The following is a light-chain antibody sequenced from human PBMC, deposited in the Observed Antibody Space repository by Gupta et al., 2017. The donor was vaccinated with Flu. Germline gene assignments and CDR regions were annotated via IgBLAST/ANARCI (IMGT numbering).Light chain of an antibody. CDR2: WAS. V-gene: IGKV4-1*01. CDR1: QSVVYTSTNDNY. J-gene: IGKJ4*01. Sequence: DIVMTQSPNSLAVSLGERATINCKSSQSVVYTSTNDNYLAWYQQKPGQPPRLLISWASTRHSGVPDRFSGSGSGTDFTLTISSLQAEDVAVYYCQKYRDIPLTFGGGTKVEIK. CDR3: QKYRDIPLT.